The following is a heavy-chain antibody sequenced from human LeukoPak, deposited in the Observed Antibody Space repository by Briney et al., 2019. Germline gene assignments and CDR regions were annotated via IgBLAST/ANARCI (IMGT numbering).Heavy chain of an antibody. CDR2: ISYDGSNK. D-gene: IGHD1-1*01. CDR1: GFTFSSYA. Sequence: GGSLRLSCAASGFTFSSYAMHWVRQAPGKGLEWVAVISYDGSNKYYADSVKGRFTISRDNAKNTLYLQMNSLRAEDTAVYYCARLNELKPYYGMDVWAKGPRSPSP. J-gene: IGHJ6*02. V-gene: IGHV3-30-3*01. CDR3: ARLNELKPYYGMDV.